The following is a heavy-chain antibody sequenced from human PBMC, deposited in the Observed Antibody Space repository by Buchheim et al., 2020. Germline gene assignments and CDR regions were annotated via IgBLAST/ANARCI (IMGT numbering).Heavy chain of an antibody. CDR1: GFTFSSYG. J-gene: IGHJ4*02. CDR2: ISYDGSNK. Sequence: QVQLVESGGGVVQPGRSLRLSCAASGFTFSSYGMHWVRQAPGKGLEWVAVISYDGSNKYYADSVKGRFTISRDNSKNTLYLQMNSLRAEDTAVYYCAKGVLDTLDYWGQGTL. CDR3: AKGVLDTLDY. V-gene: IGHV3-30*18. D-gene: IGHD5-18*01.